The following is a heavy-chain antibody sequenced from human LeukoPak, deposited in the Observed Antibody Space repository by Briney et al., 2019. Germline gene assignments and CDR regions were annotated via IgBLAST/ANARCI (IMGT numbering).Heavy chain of an antibody. CDR3: ARDLYSSSSVNWFDP. V-gene: IGHV3-53*05. CDR2: IYSGGST. Sequence: QPGGSLRLSCAASGFTVSSNYMSWVRQAPGKGLEWVSVIYSGGSTHYADSVKGRFTISRDNSRNTLYLQMNSLRADDTALYYCARDLYSSSSVNWFDPWGQGTLVTVSS. J-gene: IGHJ5*02. CDR1: GFTVSSNY. D-gene: IGHD6-6*01.